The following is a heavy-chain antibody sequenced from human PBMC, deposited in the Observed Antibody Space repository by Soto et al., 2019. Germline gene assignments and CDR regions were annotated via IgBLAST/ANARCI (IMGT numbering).Heavy chain of an antibody. CDR2: TYYRSKRYN. Sequence: SQTLSLTCAISGDSVSSNSAAWNWIRQSPSRGLEWLGRTYYRSKRYNDYAVSVKSPITINPDTSKNQFSLQLNSVTTEDPAVYYCARVGHSSGWYDAFDIWGQGTMVTVSS. V-gene: IGHV6-1*01. CDR1: GDSVSSNSAA. J-gene: IGHJ3*02. CDR3: ARVGHSSGWYDAFDI. D-gene: IGHD6-19*01.